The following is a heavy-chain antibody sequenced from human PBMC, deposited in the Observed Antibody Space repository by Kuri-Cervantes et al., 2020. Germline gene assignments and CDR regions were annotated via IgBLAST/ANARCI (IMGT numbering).Heavy chain of an antibody. CDR1: GFTFSSYS. D-gene: IGHD3-22*01. CDR3: AKGQGVVVASIDY. J-gene: IGHJ4*02. V-gene: IGHV3-30*18. CDR2: ISYDGSNK. Sequence: GESLKISCAASGFTFSSYSMNWVRQAPGKGLEWVAVISYDGSNKYYADSVKGRFTISRDNSKNTLYLQMNSLRAEDTAVYYCAKGQGVVVASIDYWGQGTLVTVSS.